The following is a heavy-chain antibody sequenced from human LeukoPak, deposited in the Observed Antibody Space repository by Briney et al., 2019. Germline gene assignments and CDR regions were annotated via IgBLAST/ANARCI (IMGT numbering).Heavy chain of an antibody. CDR1: GFTFSSYW. V-gene: IGHV3-23*01. D-gene: IGHD2-15*01. Sequence: GGSLRLSCAASGFTFSSYWMHWVRQAPGKGLEWVSTISGSGGSTYYADSVKGRFTISRDNSKNTLSLQMNSLRAEDTAVYYCARDRWRSGGSGGGDYWGQGTLVTVSS. CDR2: ISGSGGST. J-gene: IGHJ4*02. CDR3: ARDRWRSGGSGGGDY.